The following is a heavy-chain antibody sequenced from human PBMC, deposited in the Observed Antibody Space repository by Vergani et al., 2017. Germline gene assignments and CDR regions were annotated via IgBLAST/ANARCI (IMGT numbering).Heavy chain of an antibody. CDR2: ISSSGSTI. V-gene: IGHV3-11*04. Sequence: QVQLQQWGAGLLKPSETLSLTCAVYGGSFSGYYWSWIRQPPGKGLEWVSYISSSGSTIYYADSVKGRFTISRDKAKNSLYLQMNSLRAEDPAVYYCARGFSSLRFLEWLSTSHYFDYWGQGTLVTVSS. D-gene: IGHD3-3*01. CDR1: GGSFSGYY. J-gene: IGHJ4*02. CDR3: ARGFSSLRFLEWLSTSHYFDY.